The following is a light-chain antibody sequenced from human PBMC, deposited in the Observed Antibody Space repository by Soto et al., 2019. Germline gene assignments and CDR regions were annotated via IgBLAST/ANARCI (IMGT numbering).Light chain of an antibody. V-gene: IGKV3-11*01. J-gene: IGKJ5*01. CDR2: DAS. CDR3: QQRLNWQVT. Sequence: EIVLTQSPVTLSLSPGERATLSCRASQSVSSYLAWYQQRPGQAPRLLIYDASSRATGIPARFSGSGSGTDFTLTISSLEPEDFAVYYCQQRLNWQVTFGQGTRLEIK. CDR1: QSVSSY.